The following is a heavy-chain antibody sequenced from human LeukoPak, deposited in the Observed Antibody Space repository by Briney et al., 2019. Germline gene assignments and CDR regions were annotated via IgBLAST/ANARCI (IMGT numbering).Heavy chain of an antibody. Sequence: GGSLRLSCAASGFTVSSNYMSWVRQAPGKGLEWVSVIYSGGSTYYADYVKGRFTISRDNSKNTLYLQMNSLRAEDTAVYYCARSLHYYFDYWGQGTLVTVSS. D-gene: IGHD1-26*01. CDR1: GFTVSSNY. V-gene: IGHV3-53*01. J-gene: IGHJ4*02. CDR3: ARSLHYYFDY. CDR2: IYSGGST.